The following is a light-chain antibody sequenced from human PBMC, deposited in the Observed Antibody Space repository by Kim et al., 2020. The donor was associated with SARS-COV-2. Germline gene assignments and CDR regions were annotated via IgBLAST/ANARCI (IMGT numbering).Light chain of an antibody. Sequence: EIVMTQSPATLSVSPGESATLSCRASQDVRSYLAWYQQKPGQAPRLLVYGTSTRTTGFPDRFSGSGYGTEFTLTISSLQSEDFAVYYCQHYVNWPLTFGQGTKVEIK. CDR3: QHYVNWPLT. CDR1: QDVRSY. J-gene: IGKJ1*01. V-gene: IGKV3-15*01. CDR2: GTS.